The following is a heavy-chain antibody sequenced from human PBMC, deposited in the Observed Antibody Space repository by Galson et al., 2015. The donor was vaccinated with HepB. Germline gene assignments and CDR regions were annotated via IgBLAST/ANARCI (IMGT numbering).Heavy chain of an antibody. CDR3: AKDTGQLGHFDY. V-gene: IGHV3-30*02. CDR1: GFAFSSNG. Sequence: SLRLSCAASGFAFSSNGMHWVRQAPGKGLEWATFIRYDGSNKYYADSVKGRFTISRDNSRNTLFLQMNSLRPEDTAVYYCAKDTGQLGHFDYWGQGTLVTVSS. J-gene: IGHJ4*02. D-gene: IGHD1-1*01. CDR2: IRYDGSNK.